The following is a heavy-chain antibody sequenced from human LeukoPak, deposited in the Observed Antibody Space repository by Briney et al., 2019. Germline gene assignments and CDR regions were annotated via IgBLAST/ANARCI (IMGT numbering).Heavy chain of an antibody. CDR2: IIPIFGPP. J-gene: IGHJ5*02. CDR1: GGTFSSYA. Sequence: ASVKVSCKTSGGTFSSYAINWVRQAPGQGLEWMGGIIPIFGPPNYARRFQGRVTITADESTSTAYLELSSLRSEDTAVYYCARSRGGNFYGTFWDRWGQGTLVTVSS. CDR3: ARSRGGNFYGTFWDR. D-gene: IGHD1-7*01. V-gene: IGHV1-69*13.